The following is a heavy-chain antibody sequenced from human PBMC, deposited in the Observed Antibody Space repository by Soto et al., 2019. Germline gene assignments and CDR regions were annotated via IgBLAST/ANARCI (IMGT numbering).Heavy chain of an antibody. CDR3: ARTQWLVSELTFDYYYYMDV. Sequence: GGSLRLSCAASGFTFSSYWMHWVRQAPGKGLVWVSRINSDGSSTSYADSVKGRFTISRDNAKNTLYLQMNSLRAEDTAVYYCARTQWLVSELTFDYYYYMDVWGKGTTVTVSS. D-gene: IGHD6-19*01. CDR2: INSDGSST. V-gene: IGHV3-74*01. CDR1: GFTFSSYW. J-gene: IGHJ6*03.